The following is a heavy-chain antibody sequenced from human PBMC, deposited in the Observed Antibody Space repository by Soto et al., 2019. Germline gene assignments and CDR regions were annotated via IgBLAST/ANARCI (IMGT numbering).Heavy chain of an antibody. J-gene: IGHJ4*02. CDR2: IKQDGSVK. CDR3: AREDSIIIPAVSDF. V-gene: IGHV3-7*01. Sequence: GGSLRLSCAASGFTFSNSWMNWVRQAPGKGLEWVANIKQDGSVKYYVDSVKGRFTISRDNAKNSLYLQMNSLRAEDTAVYYCAREDSIIIPAVSDFWGQGTLVTVSS. CDR1: GFTFSNSW. D-gene: IGHD2-2*01.